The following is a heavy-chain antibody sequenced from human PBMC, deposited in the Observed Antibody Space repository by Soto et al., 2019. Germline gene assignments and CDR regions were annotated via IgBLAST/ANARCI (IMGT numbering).Heavy chain of an antibody. D-gene: IGHD3-22*01. CDR1: GGTFSSYA. CDR3: ARGLYYYDSSGYPLSPGEYSQH. V-gene: IGHV1-69*13. Sequence: ASVKVSCKASGGTFSSYAISWVRQAPGQGLEWMGGIIPIFGTANYAQKFQGRVTITADESTSTAYMELSSLRSEDTAVYYCARGLYYYDSSGYPLSPGEYSQHWGQGTLVTDSS. J-gene: IGHJ1*01. CDR2: IIPIFGTA.